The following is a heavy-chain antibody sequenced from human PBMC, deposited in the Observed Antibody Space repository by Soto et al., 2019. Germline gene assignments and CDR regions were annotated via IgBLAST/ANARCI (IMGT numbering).Heavy chain of an antibody. CDR2: INHSGST. V-gene: IGHV4-34*01. CDR3: ARARVGSNWFDP. D-gene: IGHD1-26*01. Sequence: SETLSLTCAVYGGSFSRYYWSWIRQPPGKGLEWIGEINHSGSTNYNPSLKSRVTISVDTSKNQFSLKLSSVTAADTAVYYCARARVGSNWFDPWGQGTLVTV. CDR1: GGSFSRYY. J-gene: IGHJ5*02.